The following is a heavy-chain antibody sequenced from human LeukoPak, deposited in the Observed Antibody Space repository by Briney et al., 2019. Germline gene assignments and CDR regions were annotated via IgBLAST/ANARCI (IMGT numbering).Heavy chain of an antibody. V-gene: IGHV3-49*04. CDR1: GFTFGDYA. J-gene: IGHJ4*02. CDR2: IRTKTSRGTS. CDR3: TRGQLGSDY. D-gene: IGHD5-18*01. Sequence: GGSLRLSCTASGFTFGDYAMTWARQAPGKGLEWVGFIRTKTSRGTSEYATSVKGRFTISRDDSKSIAYLQMNSLKTEDTAVYYCTRGQLGSDYWGQGTLVTVSS.